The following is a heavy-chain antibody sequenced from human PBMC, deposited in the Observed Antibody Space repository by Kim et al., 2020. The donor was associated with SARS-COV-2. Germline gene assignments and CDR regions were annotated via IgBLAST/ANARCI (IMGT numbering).Heavy chain of an antibody. J-gene: IGHJ4*02. CDR3: ASDDYGPCSF. D-gene: IGHD3-16*01. CDR1: GINFRRYW. V-gene: IGHV3-7*03. Sequence: GGSLRLSCVVFGINFRRYWMSWVRQAPGKGLEWVANTNQDGRRQYYVDSVKGRFIISRDNAENSLFLQMTNLRVEDTAVYYCASDDYGPCSFGGQGTLVTVSS. CDR2: TNQDGRRQ.